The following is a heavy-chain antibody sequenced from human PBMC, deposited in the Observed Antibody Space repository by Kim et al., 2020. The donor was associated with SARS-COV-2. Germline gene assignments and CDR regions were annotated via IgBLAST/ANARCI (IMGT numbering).Heavy chain of an antibody. Sequence: GGSLRLSCAASGFTFSSYSMNWVRQAPGKGLEWVSSISSSSSYIYYADSVKGRFTISRDNAKNSLYLQMNSLRAEDTAVYYCARVRETIFRDMDVWGQGTTVTVSS. CDR2: ISSSSSYI. D-gene: IGHD3-9*01. CDR3: ARVRETIFRDMDV. J-gene: IGHJ6*02. CDR1: GFTFSSYS. V-gene: IGHV3-21*01.